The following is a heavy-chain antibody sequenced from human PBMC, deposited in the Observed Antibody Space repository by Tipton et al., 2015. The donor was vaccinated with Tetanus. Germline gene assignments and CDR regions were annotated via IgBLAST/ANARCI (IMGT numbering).Heavy chain of an antibody. J-gene: IGHJ6*02. CDR1: GGIFGDVT. V-gene: IGHV1-69*01. D-gene: IGHD2-15*01. Sequence: QVQLVQSGAEEKKPGSSVKVSCRASGGIFGDVTIIWVRQAPGQGLEWMAGIITNSGTTTFAQRFQGRVTITVDASTSAAYMELSDRRSDDTAVYYCARVQTATYSFNYYGVDVWGQGTTVTVSS. CDR3: ARVQTATYSFNYYGVDV. CDR2: IITNSGTT.